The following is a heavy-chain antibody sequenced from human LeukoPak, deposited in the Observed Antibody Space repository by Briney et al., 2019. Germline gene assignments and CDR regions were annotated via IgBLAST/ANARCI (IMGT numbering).Heavy chain of an antibody. CDR2: IYPGDSDT. V-gene: IGHV5-51*01. Sequence: PGESLKISCKGSGYIFTNYWIAWVRQMPGKGLEWMGIIYPGDSDTRYSPSFQGQVTISADKSISTAYLQWSSLKASDAAMYYCARRSGNFQGDYNFDYWGQGTLVTVSS. CDR3: ARRSGNFQGDYNFDY. J-gene: IGHJ4*02. CDR1: GYIFTNYW. D-gene: IGHD1-26*01.